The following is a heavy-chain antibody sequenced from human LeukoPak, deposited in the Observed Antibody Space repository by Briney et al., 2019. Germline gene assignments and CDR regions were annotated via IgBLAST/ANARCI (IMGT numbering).Heavy chain of an antibody. Sequence: PSETLSLTCIVSDGSINSYFWSWIRQPAGKGLEYIGRIYASGSTNYNPSLKSRVTMSVDTSKNQFSLKLTSVTAADTAVYYCARLLVVESRFDPWGQGTLVTVSS. CDR1: DGSINSYF. V-gene: IGHV4-4*07. CDR3: ARLLVVESRFDP. CDR2: IYASGST. D-gene: IGHD2-15*01. J-gene: IGHJ5*02.